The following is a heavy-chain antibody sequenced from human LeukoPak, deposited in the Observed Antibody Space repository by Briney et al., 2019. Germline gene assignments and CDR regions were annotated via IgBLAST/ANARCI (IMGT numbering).Heavy chain of an antibody. CDR3: AREPTVTTGFDY. V-gene: IGHV3-30*04. D-gene: IGHD4-17*01. J-gene: IGHJ4*02. CDR1: GFTFSNYA. CDR2: ISDNGNNK. Sequence: GRSLRLSCEVSGFTFSNYAMHWVRQAPGKGLEWVSVISDNGNNKYYTDSVKGRFSISRDNSKNTLYLQMNSLRPEDTAVYYCAREPTVTTGFDYWGQGTLVTVSS.